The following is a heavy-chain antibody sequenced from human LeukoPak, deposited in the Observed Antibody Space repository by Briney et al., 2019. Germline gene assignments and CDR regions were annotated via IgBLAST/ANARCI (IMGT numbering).Heavy chain of an antibody. CDR3: AAAVVVPAAIPPAAAQYYMDV. Sequence: ASETLSLTCTVSGGSISSYYWSWIRQPPGKGLEWIGYIYYSGSTNYNPSLKSRVTISVDTSKNQFSLKLSSVTAADTAVYYCAAAVVVPAAIPPAAAQYYMDVWGKGTTVTISS. CDR1: GGSISSYY. J-gene: IGHJ6*03. CDR2: IYYSGST. D-gene: IGHD2-2*01. V-gene: IGHV4-59*01.